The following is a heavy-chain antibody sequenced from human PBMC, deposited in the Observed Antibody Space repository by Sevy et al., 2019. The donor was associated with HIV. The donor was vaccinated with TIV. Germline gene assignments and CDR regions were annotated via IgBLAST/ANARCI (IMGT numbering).Heavy chain of an antibody. CDR2: IYPGDSDT. V-gene: IGHV5-51*01. Sequence: GESLKISCKGSGYSFTSYWIGWVRQMPGKGLEWMGIIYPGDSDTRYSPSFQGQVTISADKSISTAYLRWSSLKASDTAMYYCARSVVVPAAMLSSYYYYGMDVWGQGTTVTVSS. CDR1: GYSFTSYW. CDR3: ARSVVVPAAMLSSYYYYGMDV. J-gene: IGHJ6*02. D-gene: IGHD2-2*01.